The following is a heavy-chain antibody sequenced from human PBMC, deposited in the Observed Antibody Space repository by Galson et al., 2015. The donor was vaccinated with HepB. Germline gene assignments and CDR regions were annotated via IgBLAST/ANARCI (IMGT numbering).Heavy chain of an antibody. D-gene: IGHD3-22*01. CDR2: IYYSGST. J-gene: IGHJ4*02. CDR1: GGSISSGGYY. Sequence: TLSLTCTVSGGSISSGGYYWSWIRQHPGKGLEWIGYIYYSGSTYYNPSLKSRVTIPVDTSKNQFSLKLSSVTAADTAVYYCARVGYYDSSGYYLGAVNYWGQGTLVTVSS. V-gene: IGHV4-31*03. CDR3: ARVGYYDSSGYYLGAVNY.